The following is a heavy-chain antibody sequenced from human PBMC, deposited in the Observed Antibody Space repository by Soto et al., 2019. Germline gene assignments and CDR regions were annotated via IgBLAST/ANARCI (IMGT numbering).Heavy chain of an antibody. Sequence: SETLSLTCTVSGGSISSGDYYWSWIRQPPGKGLEWIGYIYYSGSTYYNPSLNSRVTLSIDMTNNHVSLILNSVTAADTAVYYCARVGPWVPYYYDSSPYTFENWFDPWGQGTLVTVSS. D-gene: IGHD3-22*01. CDR2: IYYSGST. CDR3: ARVGPWVPYYYDSSPYTFENWFDP. J-gene: IGHJ5*02. V-gene: IGHV4-30-4*01. CDR1: GGSISSGDYY.